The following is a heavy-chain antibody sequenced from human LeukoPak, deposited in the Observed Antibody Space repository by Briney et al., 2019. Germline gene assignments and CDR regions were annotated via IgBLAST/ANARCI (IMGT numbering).Heavy chain of an antibody. D-gene: IGHD2-2*01. CDR2: ITTSSGTI. V-gene: IGHV3-48*01. Sequence: GGSLRLSCAASGFTFSSYSMNWVRQAPGKGLEWVSYITTSSGTIYYADSVKGRFTISRDNAKNTLYLQMNSLRAEDTAVYYCAIYCSSTSCIGGYWGQGTLVTVSS. CDR3: AIYCSSTSCIGGY. CDR1: GFTFSSYS. J-gene: IGHJ4*02.